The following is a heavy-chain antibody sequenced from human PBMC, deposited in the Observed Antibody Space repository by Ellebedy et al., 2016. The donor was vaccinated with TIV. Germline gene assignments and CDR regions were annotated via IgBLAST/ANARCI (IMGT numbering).Heavy chain of an antibody. V-gene: IGHV3-13*01. J-gene: IGHJ6*02. CDR3: ARDSRVLTDWRYYAMDV. CDR1: GFTFSTYD. D-gene: IGHD2-15*01. Sequence: PGGSLRLSCAASGFTFSTYDMHWVRQTTGKGLEWVSAIGTAADTFYSGSVKGRFTISRENAKNSLYLQMASLRAGDTAVYYCARDSRVLTDWRYYAMDVWGQGTTVTVSS. CDR2: IGTAADT.